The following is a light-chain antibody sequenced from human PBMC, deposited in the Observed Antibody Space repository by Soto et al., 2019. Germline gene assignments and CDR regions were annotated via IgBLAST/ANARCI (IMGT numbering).Light chain of an antibody. CDR2: EVV. CDR3: CSYAGHTNVL. J-gene: IGLJ2*01. Sequence: QSALPQPPSASGSPGQSVTISCTGTINDVGGYNYVSWYQHYPGEAPKLMIYEVVKRPSGVPDRFSGSKSGNTASLTVSGLQAEDEADYYCCSYAGHTNVLFGGGTKVTVL. V-gene: IGLV2-8*01. CDR1: INDVGGYNY.